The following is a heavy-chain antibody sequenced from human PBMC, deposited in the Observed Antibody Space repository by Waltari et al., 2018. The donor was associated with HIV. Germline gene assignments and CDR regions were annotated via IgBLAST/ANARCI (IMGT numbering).Heavy chain of an antibody. CDR3: ARDSRHFPMIARGHWFDP. J-gene: IGHJ5*02. Sequence: QVQLQESGPGLVKPSQTLSLTCTVSGGPISSGRYYWSCIRQPAGRGLEWIGRIYTSGSTNYNPSLKSRVTISVDTSKNQFSLKLSSVTAADTAVYYCARDSRHFPMIARGHWFDPWGQGTLVTVSS. D-gene: IGHD3-22*01. V-gene: IGHV4-61*02. CDR1: GGPISSGRYY. CDR2: IYTSGST.